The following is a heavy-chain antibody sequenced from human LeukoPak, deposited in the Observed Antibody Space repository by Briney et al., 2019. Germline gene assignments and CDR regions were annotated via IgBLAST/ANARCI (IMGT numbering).Heavy chain of an antibody. D-gene: IGHD2-15*01. V-gene: IGHV4-34*01. J-gene: IGHJ4*02. CDR1: GGSFSGYY. Sequence: SETLSLTCAVYGGSFSGYYWSWIRRPPGKGLEWIGEINHSGSTNYNPSLKSRVTISVDTSKNQFSLKLSSVTAADTAVYHCARGPSVVVVAATRFDYWGQGTLVTVSS. CDR3: ARGPSVVVVAATRFDY. CDR2: INHSGST.